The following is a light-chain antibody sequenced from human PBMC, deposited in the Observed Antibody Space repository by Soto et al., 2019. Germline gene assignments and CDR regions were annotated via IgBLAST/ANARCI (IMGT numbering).Light chain of an antibody. Sequence: DIQMTQSPSTLPATVGDRVTITCRASQSISSWLARYQQKQGKAPKILIYDASSLESGVPSRFRGSGSGTEFTLTISRLQPDDFATYYCQQYKSYPFTFGPGTKVDIK. J-gene: IGKJ3*01. CDR2: DAS. CDR3: QQYKSYPFT. CDR1: QSISSW. V-gene: IGKV1-5*01.